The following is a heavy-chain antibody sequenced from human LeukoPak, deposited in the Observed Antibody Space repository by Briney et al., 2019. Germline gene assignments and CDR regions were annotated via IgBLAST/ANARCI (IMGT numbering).Heavy chain of an antibody. CDR2: TYYMSKWYN. CDR3: ERGDTAMVP. Sequence: SQTLSLTCAISGDSVSSNSAAWTWIRQSPSRGLKWLGRTYYMSKWYNDYAVSVKSRITINPDTSKSHFSLHLNSVTPEDTAVYYWERGDTAMVPWVQGTLVTVSS. J-gene: IGHJ5*02. V-gene: IGHV6-1*01. CDR1: GDSVSSNSAA. D-gene: IGHD5-18*01.